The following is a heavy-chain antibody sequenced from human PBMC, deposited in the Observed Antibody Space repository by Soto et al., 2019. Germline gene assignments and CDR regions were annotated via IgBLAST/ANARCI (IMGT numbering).Heavy chain of an antibody. J-gene: IGHJ6*02. Sequence: SETLSLTCTVSGGSISGYYWSWIRQPPGKGLEWIGYIYYSGSTNYNPSLKSRVTISVDTSKNQFSLKLSSVTAADTAVYYCARAYYDFWSAGWAGGMDVWGQGTTVTVSS. CDR3: ARAYYDFWSAGWAGGMDV. CDR1: GGSISGYY. V-gene: IGHV4-59*01. CDR2: IYYSGST. D-gene: IGHD3-3*01.